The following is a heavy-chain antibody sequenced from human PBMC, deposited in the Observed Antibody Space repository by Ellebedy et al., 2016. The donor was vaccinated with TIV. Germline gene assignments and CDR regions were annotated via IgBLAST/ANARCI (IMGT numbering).Heavy chain of an antibody. CDR2: ISSSSNYI. CDR3: ARSGRTFGAAIDY. V-gene: IGHV3-21*01. J-gene: IGHJ4*02. D-gene: IGHD3-3*01. Sequence: GGSLRLSCAASGFTFSSYNMNWVRQAPGKGLEWVSFISSSSNYIYYADSVKGRFTISRDNAKNSLYLQVNSLRAEDTAVYYCARSGRTFGAAIDYWGQGTLVTVSS. CDR1: GFTFSSYN.